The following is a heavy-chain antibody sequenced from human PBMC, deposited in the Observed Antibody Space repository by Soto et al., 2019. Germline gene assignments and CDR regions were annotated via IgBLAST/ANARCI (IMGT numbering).Heavy chain of an antibody. CDR2: ISSNSAYI. D-gene: IGHD6-13*01. J-gene: IGHJ5*02. V-gene: IGHV3-21*01. CDR1: GFTFRSFT. Sequence: ESGGGLVKPGGSLRLSCAASGFTFRSFTMNWVRQAPGKGLEWVSTISSNSAYIYYTDALRGRFTISRDNAKNSLHLQMNSLRVEDTAVYYCTRDASRDSSARGWFDPWGPGTLVTVSS. CDR3: TRDASRDSSARGWFDP.